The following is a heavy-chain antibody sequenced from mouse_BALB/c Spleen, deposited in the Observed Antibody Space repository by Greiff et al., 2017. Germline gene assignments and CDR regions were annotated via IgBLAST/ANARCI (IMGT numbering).Heavy chain of an antibody. Sequence: EVQVVESGGGLVQPGGSLKLSCAASGFTFSSYGMSWVRQTPDKRLELVATINSNGGSTYYPDSVKGRFTISRDNAKNTLYLQMSSLKSEDTAMYYCARAGALFDYWGQGTTLTVSS. CDR3: ARAGALFDY. D-gene: IGHD4-1*01. J-gene: IGHJ2*01. CDR1: GFTFSSYG. V-gene: IGHV5-6-3*01. CDR2: INSNGGST.